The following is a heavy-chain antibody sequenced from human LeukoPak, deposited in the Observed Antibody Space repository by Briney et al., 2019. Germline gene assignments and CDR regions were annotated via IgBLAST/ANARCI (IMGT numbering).Heavy chain of an antibody. D-gene: IGHD2-8*01. CDR1: GYTFTNYE. CDR3: ARTSLYATNHDAFDI. Sequence: GASVKVSCKTSGYTFTNYEINWVRQASGQGLEWMGWMNPNNDNTAYAQKFQGRFTMTRDSSISTAYMELSSLTSEDKAVYYCARTSLYATNHDAFDIWGQGTMVTVSS. V-gene: IGHV1-8*01. CDR2: MNPNNDNT. J-gene: IGHJ3*02.